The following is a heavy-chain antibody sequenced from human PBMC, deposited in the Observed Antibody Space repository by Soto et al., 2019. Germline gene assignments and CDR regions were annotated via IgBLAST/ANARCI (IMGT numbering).Heavy chain of an antibody. Sequence: SETLSLTCTVSGGSVSNGDYLWSWIRQRPGKGLEWIGYIHNSGNTYYNPSLKSRLTISLDTSRNQFSLRLTSVTAADTAVFYRARARGGDSGDYTSLFDYWGQGTLVTVSS. V-gene: IGHV4-30-4*01. CDR2: IHNSGNT. CDR3: ARARGGDSGDYTSLFDY. CDR1: GGSVSNGDYL. J-gene: IGHJ4*02. D-gene: IGHD4-17*01.